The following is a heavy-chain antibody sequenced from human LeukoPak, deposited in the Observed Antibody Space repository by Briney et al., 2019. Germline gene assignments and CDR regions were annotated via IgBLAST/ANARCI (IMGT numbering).Heavy chain of an antibody. CDR3: AREGYCSGGSCPPSYYYYYMDV. CDR1: GFTFSSYT. Sequence: PGGSLRLSCAASGFTFSSYTMNWVRQAPGKGLEWVANIKQDGSEKYYVDSVKGRFTISRDNAKNSLYLQMNSLRAEDTAVYYCAREGYCSGGSCPPSYYYYYMDVWGKGTTVTVSS. D-gene: IGHD2-15*01. V-gene: IGHV3-7*01. CDR2: IKQDGSEK. J-gene: IGHJ6*03.